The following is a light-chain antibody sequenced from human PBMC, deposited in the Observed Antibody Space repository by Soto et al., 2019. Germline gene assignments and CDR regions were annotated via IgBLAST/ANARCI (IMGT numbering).Light chain of an antibody. V-gene: IGLV1-44*01. CDR1: SSNIGSNT. J-gene: IGLJ1*01. CDR2: SNN. CDR3: AAWDDSLNVYYV. Sequence: QSVLTQPPSASGTPGQRVTIFCSGGSSNIGSNTVNWYQQLPGTAPKLLINSNNQRLSGVPDRFSASKSGTSASLAISGLQSEDEADYYCAAWDDSLNVYYVFGTGTKLTVL.